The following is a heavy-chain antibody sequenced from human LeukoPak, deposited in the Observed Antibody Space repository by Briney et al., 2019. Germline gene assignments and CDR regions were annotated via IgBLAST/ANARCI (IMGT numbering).Heavy chain of an antibody. J-gene: IGHJ4*02. Sequence: ASETLSLTCTVSGGSISSSSYYWGWIRQPPGKELEWIGSIYYSGSTYYNPSLKSRVTISVDTSKNQFSLKLSSVTAADTAVYYCATYPKPPAAAGTVVDYWGQGTLVTVSS. CDR2: IYYSGST. CDR3: ATYPKPPAAAGTVVDY. D-gene: IGHD6-13*01. V-gene: IGHV4-39*01. CDR1: GGSISSSSYY.